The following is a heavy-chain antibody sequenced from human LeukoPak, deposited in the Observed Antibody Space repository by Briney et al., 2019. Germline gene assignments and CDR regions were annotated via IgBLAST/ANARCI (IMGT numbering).Heavy chain of an antibody. Sequence: PGWSLRLSCAASGFTFSSYGMHWVRQAPGKGLEGVAVIWYDGSNKYYEDSVKGRFTISRDNSKNTLYLQMNSLRAEDTAVYYCAKDHYGSGSYIDYWGQGTLVTVSS. J-gene: IGHJ4*02. CDR3: AKDHYGSGSYIDY. CDR1: GFTFSSYG. V-gene: IGHV3-33*06. CDR2: IWYDGSNK. D-gene: IGHD3-10*01.